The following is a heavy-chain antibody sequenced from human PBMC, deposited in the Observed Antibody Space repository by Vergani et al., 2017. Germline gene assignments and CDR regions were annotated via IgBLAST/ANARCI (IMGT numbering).Heavy chain of an antibody. CDR1: GFTFDDYA. D-gene: IGHD5-12*01. CDR2: ISWNSGSI. CDR3: AKDIGDIVATYIDY. V-gene: IGHV3-9*01. J-gene: IGHJ4*02. Sequence: EVQLVESGGGLVQPGRSLRLSCAASGFTFDDYAMLWVRQAPGKGLEWVSGISWNSGSIGYADSVKGRFTISRDNAKNSLYLQMNSLRAEDTALYYCAKDIGDIVATYIDYWGQGTLVTVSS.